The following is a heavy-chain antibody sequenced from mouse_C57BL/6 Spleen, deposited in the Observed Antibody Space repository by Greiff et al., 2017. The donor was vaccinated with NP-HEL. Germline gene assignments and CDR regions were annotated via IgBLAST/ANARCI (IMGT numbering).Heavy chain of an antibody. V-gene: IGHV1-18*01. CDR2: INPNNGGT. CDR3: AREVLRYFDV. D-gene: IGHD1-1*01. CDR1: GYTFTDYN. Sequence: EVKLMESGPELVKPGASVKIPCKASGYTFTDYNMDWVKQSHGKSLEWIGDINPNNGGTIYNQKFKGKATLTVDKSSSTAYMELRSLTSEDTAVYYCAREVLRYFDVWGTGTTVTVSS. J-gene: IGHJ1*03.